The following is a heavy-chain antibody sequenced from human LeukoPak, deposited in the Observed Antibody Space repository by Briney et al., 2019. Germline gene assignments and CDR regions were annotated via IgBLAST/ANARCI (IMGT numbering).Heavy chain of an antibody. V-gene: IGHV1-69*06. CDR3: ARGVVITLPFDP. CDR1: GGTFSSYA. J-gene: IGHJ5*02. CDR2: IIPIFNTT. Sequence: GASVKVSCKASGGTFSSYAISWVRQAPGQGLEWMGGIIPIFNTTNYAQKFQGRVTITADKSTSTAYMELSSLRSEDTAVYYCARGVVITLPFDPWGQGTLVTVSS. D-gene: IGHD3-22*01.